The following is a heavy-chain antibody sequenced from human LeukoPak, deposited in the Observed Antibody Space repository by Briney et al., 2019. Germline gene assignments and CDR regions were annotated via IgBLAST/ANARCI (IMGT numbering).Heavy chain of an antibody. CDR1: GGSINNYY. J-gene: IGHJ5*02. CDR2: IYYSGST. D-gene: IGHD5-18*01. V-gene: IGHV4-59*01. CDR3: AREVTDAGFTATVGDWFDP. Sequence: TASETLSLTCTVSGGSINNYYWSWIRQPPGKGLEWIGYIYYSGSTNYNPSLKSRVTISVDTSKNQFSLKLSSVTAADTAVYYCAREVTDAGFTATVGDWFDPWGQGTLVTVSS.